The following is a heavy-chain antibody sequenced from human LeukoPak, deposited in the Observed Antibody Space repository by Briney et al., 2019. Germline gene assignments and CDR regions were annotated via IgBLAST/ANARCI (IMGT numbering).Heavy chain of an antibody. CDR2: IYYSGST. V-gene: IGHV4-59*12. Sequence: PSETLSLTCTVSGGSISSYYWSWIRQPPGKGLEWIGYIYYSGSTNYNPSLKSRVTISVDTSKNQFSLKLSSVTAADTAVYYCARDSPDVVVPAAMDTNWFDPWGQGTLVTVSS. J-gene: IGHJ5*02. D-gene: IGHD2-2*01. CDR3: ARDSPDVVVPAAMDTNWFDP. CDR1: GGSISSYY.